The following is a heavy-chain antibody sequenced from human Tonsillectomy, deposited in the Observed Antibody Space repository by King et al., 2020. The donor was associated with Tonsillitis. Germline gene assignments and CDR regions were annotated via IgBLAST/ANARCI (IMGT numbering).Heavy chain of an antibody. Sequence: VQLVESGGGLVKPGGSLRLSCAASGFTFSDYYMNWIRQAPGKGLEWISHITKSASRTYYADSVKGRFTISRANTENSLYLQMNSLRADDTALYYCAEKFKFDSSNYRDSFDIWGQGTMVTVSS. D-gene: IGHD3-22*01. CDR2: ITKSASRT. CDR1: GFTFSDYY. J-gene: IGHJ3*02. CDR3: AEKFKFDSSNYRDSFDI. V-gene: IGHV3-11*01.